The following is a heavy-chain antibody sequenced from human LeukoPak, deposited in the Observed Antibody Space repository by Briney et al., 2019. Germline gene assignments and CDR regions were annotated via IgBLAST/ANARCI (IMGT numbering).Heavy chain of an antibody. J-gene: IGHJ6*03. Sequence: SETLSLTCTVSGYSISSGYFWGWMRQPPGKGLEWIGSIYQSETAHYNPSLKSRVTISVDTSKNQFSLNLTSVTAADTAVYYCARIAGGLYFYYXYMDVXXKGXTVT. CDR3: ARIAGGLYFYYXYMDV. V-gene: IGHV4-38-2*02. D-gene: IGHD3-16*01. CDR1: GYSISSGYF. CDR2: IYQSETA.